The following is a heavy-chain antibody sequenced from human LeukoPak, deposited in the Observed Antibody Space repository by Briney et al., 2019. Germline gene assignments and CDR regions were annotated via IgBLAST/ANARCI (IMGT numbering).Heavy chain of an antibody. Sequence: ASVKVSCKASGYTFTSYDINWVRQATGQGLEWMGWMNPNSGNTGYAQKFQGRVTITRNTSISTAYMELSSLRSEDTAVYYCAKGPKRYNILTGYFVIETAFDIWGQGTMVTVSS. V-gene: IGHV1-8*03. CDR2: MNPNSGNT. CDR3: AKGPKRYNILTGYFVIETAFDI. J-gene: IGHJ3*02. D-gene: IGHD3-9*01. CDR1: GYTFTSYD.